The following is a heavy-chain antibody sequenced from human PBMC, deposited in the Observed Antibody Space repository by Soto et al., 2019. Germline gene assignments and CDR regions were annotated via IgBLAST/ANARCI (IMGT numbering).Heavy chain of an antibody. D-gene: IGHD2-15*01. Sequence: QVQLVQSGAEVKKPGASVKVSCKASGYTFTSYAMHWVRQAPGQRLEWMGWINAGNGNTKYSQKFQVRVTITRDTTASTAYMELSSLRYEDTAVYYCARDLGGWPDYWGQGTLVTVSS. V-gene: IGHV1-3*01. J-gene: IGHJ4*02. CDR3: ARDLGGWPDY. CDR1: GYTFTSYA. CDR2: INAGNGNT.